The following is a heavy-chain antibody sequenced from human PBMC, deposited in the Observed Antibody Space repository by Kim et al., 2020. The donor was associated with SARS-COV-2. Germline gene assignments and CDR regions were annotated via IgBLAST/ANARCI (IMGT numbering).Heavy chain of an antibody. CDR1: GFSFSSYG. CDR3: ARDGSGSYPTYCFDY. V-gene: IGHV3-33*01. CDR2: IWYDGSNK. J-gene: IGHJ4*02. D-gene: IGHD3-10*01. Sequence: GGSLRRSCAASGFSFSSYGMHWVRQAPGKGLEWVAVIWYDGSNKYYADSVKGRFTISRDNSKNTLYLQMNSLRAEDTAVYYCARDGSGSYPTYCFDYWGQGTLVTVSS.